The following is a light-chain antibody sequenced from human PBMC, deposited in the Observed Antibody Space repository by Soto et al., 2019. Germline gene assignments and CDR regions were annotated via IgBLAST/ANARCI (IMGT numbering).Light chain of an antibody. CDR3: QQYGNSPKT. V-gene: IGKV3-15*01. Sequence: ETVLTQSPATLSVSPGERATLSCRASQSVSSKLAWYQQKPGQAPRLLIYGASTRAADIPARFGGSGSGTEFTLTISSLQSEDSAVYYCQQYGNSPKTFGQGTKVEIK. CDR2: GAS. J-gene: IGKJ1*01. CDR1: QSVSSK.